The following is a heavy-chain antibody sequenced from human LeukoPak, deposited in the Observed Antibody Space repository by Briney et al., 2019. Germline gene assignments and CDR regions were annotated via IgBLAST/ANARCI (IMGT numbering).Heavy chain of an antibody. D-gene: IGHD3-10*01. Sequence: PGGSLRLSCASSGFTVSSNYMSWVRQAPGKGLEWVSVIYSGGSTYYADSVKGRFTISRGNSKNTLYLQMNSLRAEDTAVYYCARVPLLWFYGSWPGLHYWGQGTLVTVSS. V-gene: IGHV3-53*01. CDR2: IYSGGST. CDR3: ARVPLLWFYGSWPGLHY. J-gene: IGHJ4*02. CDR1: GFTVSSNY.